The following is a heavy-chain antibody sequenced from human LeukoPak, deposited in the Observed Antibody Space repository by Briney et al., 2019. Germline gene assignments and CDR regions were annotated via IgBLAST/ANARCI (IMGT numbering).Heavy chain of an antibody. V-gene: IGHV4-39*07. Sequence: SETLSLTCTVSGGSFSRSSYYWGWIRQPPGKGLERIGSIYYSGSTNYNPSLKSRVTISVDTSKNQFSLKLSSVTAADTAVYYCARERDDYGDYYYYMDVWGKGTAVTVSS. CDR1: GGSFSRSSYY. D-gene: IGHD4-17*01. CDR2: IYYSGST. CDR3: ARERDDYGDYYYYMDV. J-gene: IGHJ6*03.